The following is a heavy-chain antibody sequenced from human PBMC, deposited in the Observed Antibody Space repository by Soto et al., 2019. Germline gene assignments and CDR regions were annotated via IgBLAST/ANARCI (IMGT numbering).Heavy chain of an antibody. J-gene: IGHJ4*02. V-gene: IGHV3-33*01. D-gene: IGHD3-10*01. CDR2: IWYDGSNK. Sequence: HPGGSLRLSCAASGFTFSSYGMHWVRQAPGKGLEWVAVIWYDGSNKYYADSVKGRFTISRDNSKNTLYLQMNSLRAEDTAVYYCARDGSGSYHNFDYWGQGTLVTVSS. CDR3: ARDGSGSYHNFDY. CDR1: GFTFSSYG.